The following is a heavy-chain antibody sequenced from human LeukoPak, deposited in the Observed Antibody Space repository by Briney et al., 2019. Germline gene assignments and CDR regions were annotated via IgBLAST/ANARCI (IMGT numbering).Heavy chain of an antibody. CDR1: GFTFGDYA. CDR2: IRSKAYGGTT. D-gene: IGHD4-17*01. J-gene: IGHJ4*02. Sequence: QPGGSLRLSCTASGFTFGDYAMSWVCQAPGKGLEWVGFIRSKAYGGTTEYAASVKGRFTISRDDSKSIAYLQMNSLKTEDTAVYYCTSLTTVTTPYFDYWGQGTLVTVSS. V-gene: IGHV3-49*04. CDR3: TSLTTVTTPYFDY.